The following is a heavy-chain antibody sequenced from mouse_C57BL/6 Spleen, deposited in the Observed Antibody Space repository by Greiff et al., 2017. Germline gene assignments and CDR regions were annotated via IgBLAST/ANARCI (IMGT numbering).Heavy chain of an antibody. J-gene: IGHJ1*03. CDR1: GFTFSSYA. CDR3: TRGDYYGSSNWYFDV. D-gene: IGHD1-1*01. Sequence: EVKLMESGEGLVEPGGSLKLSCAASGFTFSSYAMSWVRQTPEKRLEWVAYLSSGGDYTYYADTVKGRFTISRDNARNTLYLQMSSLKSEDTAMYYCTRGDYYGSSNWYFDVWGTGTTVTVSS. CDR2: LSSGGDYT. V-gene: IGHV5-9-1*02.